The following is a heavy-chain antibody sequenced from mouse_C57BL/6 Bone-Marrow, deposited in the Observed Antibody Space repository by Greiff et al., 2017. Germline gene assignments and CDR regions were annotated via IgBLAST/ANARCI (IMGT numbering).Heavy chain of an antibody. CDR2: VWSGGST. D-gene: IGHD2-3*01. CDR1: GFSLTSYG. CDR3: SKEGDGGYYWFAY. J-gene: IGHJ3*01. Sequence: VQLQQSGPGLVQPSQSLSITCTVSGFSLTSYGVHWVRQPPGKGLEWLGMVWSGGSTDYNAAFISRLSISKNNSKSQVFFKMNSLQADDTSIYYCSKEGDGGYYWFAYWGQGTLVTVSA. V-gene: IGHV2-4*01.